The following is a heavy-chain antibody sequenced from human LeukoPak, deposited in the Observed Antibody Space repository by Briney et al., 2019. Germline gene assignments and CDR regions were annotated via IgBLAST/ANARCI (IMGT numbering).Heavy chain of an antibody. V-gene: IGHV3-21*01. CDR1: GFTFSSNA. Sequence: GGSLRLSCAASGFTFSSNAMVWVRQAPGKGLEWVSSISSSSSYIYYAASVKGRFTISRDNAKNSLYLQMNRLRAEDTAVYYCARERQLERLAFGKEGSAFDYWGQGTLVTVSS. CDR3: ARERQLERLAFGKEGSAFDY. CDR2: ISSSSSYI. D-gene: IGHD1-1*01. J-gene: IGHJ4*02.